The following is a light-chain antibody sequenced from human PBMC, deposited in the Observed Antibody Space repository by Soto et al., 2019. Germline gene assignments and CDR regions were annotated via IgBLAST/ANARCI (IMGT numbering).Light chain of an antibody. Sequence: LTQPASVSGSPGQSITISCTGTSXDVGGYNYVSWYQQHPGKAPKLMIYEVSNRPPGVSNRFSGSRSGNTASLTISGLQAEDEADYYCSSYTSSSTYVFGTGTKVTVL. CDR3: SSYTSSSTYV. CDR2: EVS. J-gene: IGLJ1*01. V-gene: IGLV2-14*01. CDR1: SXDVGGYNY.